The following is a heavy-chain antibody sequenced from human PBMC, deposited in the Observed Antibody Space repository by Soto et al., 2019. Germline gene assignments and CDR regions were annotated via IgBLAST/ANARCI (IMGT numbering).Heavy chain of an antibody. Sequence: ASVKVSCKASGYTFTSYGISWVRQAPGQGLEWMGWISAYNGNTNYAQKLQGRVTMTTDTSTSTAYMELRSLRSDDTAVYYCARRTRTYGSGSYIHYYYMDVWGKGTTVTVSS. CDR2: ISAYNGNT. D-gene: IGHD3-10*01. V-gene: IGHV1-18*01. CDR1: GYTFTSYG. CDR3: ARRTRTYGSGSYIHYYYMDV. J-gene: IGHJ6*03.